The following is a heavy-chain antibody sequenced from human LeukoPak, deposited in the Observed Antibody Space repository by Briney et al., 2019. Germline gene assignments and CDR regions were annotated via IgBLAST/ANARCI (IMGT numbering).Heavy chain of an antibody. CDR3: ARGFDSSSGWYPAFDI. Sequence: SETLSLTCTVSGGYISSYYWSWIRQPAGKGLEWIGRIYTSGSTNYNPSLKSRVTMSVDTSKNQFSLKLNSVTAADTAMYYCARGFDSSSGWYPAFDIWGHGTMGTVSS. V-gene: IGHV4-4*07. CDR2: IYTSGST. CDR1: GGYISSYY. D-gene: IGHD6-19*01. J-gene: IGHJ3*02.